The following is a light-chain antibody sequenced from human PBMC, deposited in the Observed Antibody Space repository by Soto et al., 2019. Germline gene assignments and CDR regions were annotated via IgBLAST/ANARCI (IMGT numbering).Light chain of an antibody. CDR3: QQRSNWPPIFA. CDR1: QSVSSY. J-gene: IGKJ3*01. CDR2: DAS. Sequence: EIVLTQSPATLSLSPGERATLSCRASQSVSSYLAWYQQKPGQPPRLLIYDASNRATGIPARFSGSGSRTDFTLTISSLESEDFAVYYCQQRSNWPPIFAFGPGTKVDI. V-gene: IGKV3-11*01.